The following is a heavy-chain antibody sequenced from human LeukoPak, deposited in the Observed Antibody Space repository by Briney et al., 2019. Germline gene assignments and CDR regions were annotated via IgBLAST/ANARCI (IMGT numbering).Heavy chain of an antibody. Sequence: GGSLRLSCGASGFSLSDYWMHWVRQAPGKGLVWVSRISSDGSWTSYADSVKGRFTISRDNAKNTLYLQMNSLRAEDTAVYYCALMDVWGKGTTVTVSS. V-gene: IGHV3-74*01. CDR1: GFSLSDYW. CDR3: ALMDV. J-gene: IGHJ6*03. CDR2: ISSDGSWT.